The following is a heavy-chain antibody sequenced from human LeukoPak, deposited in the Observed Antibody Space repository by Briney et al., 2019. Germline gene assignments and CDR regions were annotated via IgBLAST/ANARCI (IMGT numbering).Heavy chain of an antibody. CDR1: GFTVSSNY. D-gene: IGHD2-2*01. J-gene: IGHJ6*02. Sequence: GGSLRPSCAASGFTVSSNYMSWVRQAPGKGLEWVSVIYSGGSTYYADSVKGRFTISRDNSKNTLYLQMNSLRAEDTAVYYCAMGCSSTSWRGYYYYGMDVWGQGTTATVSS. V-gene: IGHV3-53*01. CDR2: IYSGGST. CDR3: AMGCSSTSWRGYYYYGMDV.